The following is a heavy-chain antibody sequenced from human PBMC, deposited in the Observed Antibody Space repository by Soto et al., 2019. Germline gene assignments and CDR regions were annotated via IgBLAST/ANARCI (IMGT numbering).Heavy chain of an antibody. CDR1: GGSISSSSYY. CDR3: ASPIAAAGSY. V-gene: IGHV4-39*01. D-gene: IGHD6-13*01. J-gene: IGHJ4*02. CDR2: IYYSGST. Sequence: PSETLSLTCTVSGGSISSSSYYWGWIRQPPGKGLEWIGSIYYSGSTYYNPSLKSRVTISVDTSKNQFSLKLSSVTAADTAVYYCASPIAAAGSYWGQGTLVTVSS.